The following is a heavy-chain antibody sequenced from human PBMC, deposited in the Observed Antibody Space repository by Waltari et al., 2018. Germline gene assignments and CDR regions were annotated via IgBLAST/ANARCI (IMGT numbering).Heavy chain of an antibody. CDR3: ASERGDGDY. D-gene: IGHD3-16*01. V-gene: IGHV3-48*03. Sequence: EVQLVESGGGLVQPGGSLRLSCAASGFTFSSYEMNWVRQAPGKGLEWVSYISSSVSTIYYADSVKGRFTISRDNAKNSLYLQMNSLRAEDTAVYYCASERGDGDYWGQGTLVTVSS. J-gene: IGHJ4*02. CDR2: ISSSVSTI. CDR1: GFTFSSYE.